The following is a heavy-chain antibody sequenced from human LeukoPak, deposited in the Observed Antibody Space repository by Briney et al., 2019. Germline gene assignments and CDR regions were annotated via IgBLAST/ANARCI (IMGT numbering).Heavy chain of an antibody. D-gene: IGHD3-22*01. CDR3: AHRRGYYDSSGYYPPEYYFDY. V-gene: IGHV2-5*01. CDR1: GFSLSTSGVG. J-gene: IGHJ4*02. CDR2: SDWNDDK. Sequence: SGPTLIKPTQTLTLTCTFSGFSLSTSGVGVGWIRQPPEKALEWLALSDWNDDKRYSPSRKSRLTITKDTSKNQVVLTMTNMDPVDTATYYCAHRRGYYDSSGYYPPEYYFDYWGQGTLVTVSS.